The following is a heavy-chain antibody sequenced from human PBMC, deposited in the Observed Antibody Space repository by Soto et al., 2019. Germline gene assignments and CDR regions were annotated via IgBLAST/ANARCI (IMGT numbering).Heavy chain of an antibody. D-gene: IGHD3-9*01. CDR1: GDSVSSNSAA. V-gene: IGHV6-1*01. J-gene: IGHJ5*02. CDR2: TYYRSKWYN. Sequence: LSLTCAISGDSVSSNSAAWNWIMQSPSRGLEWLGRTYYRSKWYNDYAVSVKSRITINPDTSKNQFSLQLNSVTPEDTAVYYCARGYDTSNAFDPWGQGTLVTSPQ. CDR3: ARGYDTSNAFDP.